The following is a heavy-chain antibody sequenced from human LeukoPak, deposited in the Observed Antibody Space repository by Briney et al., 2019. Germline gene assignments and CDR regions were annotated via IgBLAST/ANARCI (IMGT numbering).Heavy chain of an antibody. CDR2: IDPSGGST. Sequence: ASVTVSCKAIAYTFNIYLIHWVRQAPGQGLEWMGIIDPSGGSTGYAQEFQGRVTMTRDTSTSTVYMELSSLRSDDTAVYYCARDLGLRGVTNWFDPWGQGTLVTVSS. CDR1: AYTFNIYL. D-gene: IGHD3-10*01. CDR3: ARDLGLRGVTNWFDP. V-gene: IGHV1-46*02. J-gene: IGHJ5*02.